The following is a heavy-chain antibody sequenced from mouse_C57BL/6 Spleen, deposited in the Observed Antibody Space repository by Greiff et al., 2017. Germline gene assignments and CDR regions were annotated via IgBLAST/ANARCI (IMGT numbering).Heavy chain of an antibody. CDR2: IDPENGDT. Sequence: VQLQQSGAELVRPGASVKLSCTASGFNIKDDYMHWVKQRPEQGLEWIGWIDPENGDTEYASKFQGKATITADTSSNTAYLQLSSLTSEDTAVYYSIYDGYLGAMDYWGQGTSVTVSS. J-gene: IGHJ4*01. CDR3: IYDGYLGAMDY. V-gene: IGHV14-4*01. D-gene: IGHD2-3*01. CDR1: GFNIKDDY.